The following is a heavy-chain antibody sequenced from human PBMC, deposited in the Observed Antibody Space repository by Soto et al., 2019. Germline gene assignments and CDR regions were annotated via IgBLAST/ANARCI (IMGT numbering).Heavy chain of an antibody. Sequence: SGGSLRLSCAASGFTFSSYAMSWVRQAPGKGLEWVSAISGSGGSTYYADSVKGRFTISRDNSKNTLYLQMNSLRAEDTAVYYCAKTLAVAGTWYYFDYWGQGTLVTV. CDR1: GFTFSSYA. CDR3: AKTLAVAGTWYYFDY. V-gene: IGHV3-23*01. D-gene: IGHD6-19*01. J-gene: IGHJ4*02. CDR2: ISGSGGST.